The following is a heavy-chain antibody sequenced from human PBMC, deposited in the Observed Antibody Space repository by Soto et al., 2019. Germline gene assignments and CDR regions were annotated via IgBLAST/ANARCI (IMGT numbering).Heavy chain of an antibody. J-gene: IGHJ6*02. CDR3: ARDLMGYAMDV. Sequence: GGSLRLSCAASGFTFSSYHMDWVRQAPGKGLEWVSYISSASSAIYYADSVKGRFTIPRDNAKNSLFLQMNSLRAEDMAVYYCARDLMGYAMDVWGQGTTVTVSS. V-gene: IGHV3-48*03. CDR2: ISSASSAI. D-gene: IGHD2-8*01. CDR1: GFTFSSYH.